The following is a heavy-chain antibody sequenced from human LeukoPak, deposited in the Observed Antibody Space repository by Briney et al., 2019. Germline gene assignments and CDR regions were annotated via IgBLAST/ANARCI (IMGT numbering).Heavy chain of an antibody. V-gene: IGHV7-4-1*02. J-gene: IGHJ3*02. CDR3: ASPYSSGWYRGHAFDI. CDR2: INTNTGNP. CDR1: GYTFTSYA. D-gene: IGHD6-19*01. Sequence: ASVKVSCKASGYTFTSYAMNWVRQAPGQGLEWMGWINTNTGNPTYAQGFTGRFVFSLDTSVSTAYLQISSLKAEDTAVYYCASPYSSGWYRGHAFDIWGQGTMVTVSS.